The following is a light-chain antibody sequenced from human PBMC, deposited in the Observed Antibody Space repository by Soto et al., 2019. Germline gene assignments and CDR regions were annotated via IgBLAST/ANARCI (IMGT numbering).Light chain of an antibody. V-gene: IGLV2-11*01. Sequence: QSALTQPRSVSGSPGQSVTISCTGTSSDVGGYNYVSWYQQHPGKAPKLMISEVSKRPSGVPERFSGSKSGNTASLTISGLQAEDEADYYCCSYAGSYTFGLYVFGTGTKLTVL. J-gene: IGLJ1*01. CDR1: SSDVGGYNY. CDR2: EVS. CDR3: CSYAGSYTFGLYV.